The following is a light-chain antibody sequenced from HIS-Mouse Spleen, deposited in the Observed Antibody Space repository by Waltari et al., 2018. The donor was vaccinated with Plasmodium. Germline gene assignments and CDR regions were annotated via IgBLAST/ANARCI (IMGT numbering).Light chain of an antibody. CDR1: SGHSSYA. Sequence: QLVLTQSPSASASLGASVKLTCTLSSGHSSYAIAWHQQQPEKGPRYLMKLNSDGSHSKGDGIPDRFSGPSSGAERYLTISSLQSEEEADYYCQTWGTGMGVFGGGTKLTVL. V-gene: IGLV4-69*01. CDR2: LNSDGSH. J-gene: IGLJ2*01. CDR3: QTWGTGMGV.